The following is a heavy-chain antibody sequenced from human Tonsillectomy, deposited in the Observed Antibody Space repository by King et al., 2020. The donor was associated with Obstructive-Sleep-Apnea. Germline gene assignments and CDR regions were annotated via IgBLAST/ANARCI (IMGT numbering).Heavy chain of an antibody. Sequence: VQLQESGPGLVKPSQTLSLTCTVSGGSISSGGYYWSWIRQHPGKGLEWIWYIYYSGSTYYNPSLKSRVTISVDTSKNQFSLKLSSVTAADTAVYYCARDSSSNYYYGMDVWGQGTTVTVSS. D-gene: IGHD6-6*01. V-gene: IGHV4-31*03. CDR3: ARDSSSNYYYGMDV. CDR2: IYYSGST. CDR1: GGSISSGGYY. J-gene: IGHJ6*02.